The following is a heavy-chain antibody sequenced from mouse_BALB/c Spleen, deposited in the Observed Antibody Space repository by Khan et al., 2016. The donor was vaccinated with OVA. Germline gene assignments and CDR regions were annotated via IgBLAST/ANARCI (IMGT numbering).Heavy chain of an antibody. CDR3: ARRGYGNYWFAY. CDR1: GFNIKDYY. Sequence: VQLQQSGAELVRPGALVKLSCKASGFNIKDYYMLWVKQRPEQGLEWIGWIDPENGNTIYDPKFQGKASITADTSSNTAYLQLSSLTSEETAVDYCARRGYGNYWFAYWGQGTLVTVSA. CDR2: IDPENGNT. V-gene: IGHV14-1*02. D-gene: IGHD2-1*01. J-gene: IGHJ3*01.